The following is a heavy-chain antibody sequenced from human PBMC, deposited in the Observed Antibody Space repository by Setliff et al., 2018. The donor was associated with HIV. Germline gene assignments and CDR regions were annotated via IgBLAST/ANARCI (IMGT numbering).Heavy chain of an antibody. CDR2: IIPILGIA. CDR3: ATKAHSGYDDAFDI. D-gene: IGHD5-12*01. V-gene: IGHV1-69*10. CDR1: GGTFSSYA. Sequence: SVKVSCKASGGTFSSYAISWVRQAPGQGRAWMGGIIPILGIANYAQKFQGRVTITADKSTSTAYMELSSLRSEDTAVYYCATKAHSGYDDAFDIWGQGTMVTVSS. J-gene: IGHJ3*02.